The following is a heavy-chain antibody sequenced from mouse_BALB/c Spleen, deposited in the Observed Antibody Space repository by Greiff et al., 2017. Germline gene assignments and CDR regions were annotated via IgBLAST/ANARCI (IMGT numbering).Heavy chain of an antibody. J-gene: IGHJ4*01. D-gene: IGHD3-1*01. Sequence: VKLQQPGAELVKPGASVKLSCKASGYTFTSYWMHWVKQRPGQGLEWIGEIDPSDSYTNYNQKFKGKATLTVDKSSSTAYMQLSSLTSEDSAVYYCARSGGLYAMDYWGQGTSVTVSS. CDR1: GYTFTSYW. CDR3: ARSGGLYAMDY. CDR2: IDPSDSYT. V-gene: IGHV1-69*02.